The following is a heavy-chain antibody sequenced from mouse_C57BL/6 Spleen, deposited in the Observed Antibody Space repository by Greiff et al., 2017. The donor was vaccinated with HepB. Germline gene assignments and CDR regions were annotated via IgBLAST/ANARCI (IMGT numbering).Heavy chain of an antibody. J-gene: IGHJ1*03. Sequence: QVQLQQPGTELVKPGASVKLSCKASGYTFTSYWMHWVKQRPGQGLEWIGNINPSNGGTNYNEKFKSKATLTVDKSSSTAYMPLSSLTSEDSAVYYCARSDSNYLYWYFDVWGTGTTVTVSS. D-gene: IGHD2-5*01. CDR2: INPSNGGT. CDR3: ARSDSNYLYWYFDV. V-gene: IGHV1-53*01. CDR1: GYTFTSYW.